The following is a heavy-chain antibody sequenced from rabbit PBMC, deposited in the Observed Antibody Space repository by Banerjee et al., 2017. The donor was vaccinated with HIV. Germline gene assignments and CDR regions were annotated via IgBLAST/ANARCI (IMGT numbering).Heavy chain of an antibody. CDR1: GFSFSSSYY. V-gene: IGHV1S40*01. CDR2: IYTGDGNT. Sequence: QSLEESGGDLVKPGASLTLTCTASGFSFSSSYYMCWVRQAPGKGLEWIGCIYTGDGNTYYASWVNGRFSISKTSSTTVTLQMTSLTAADTATYFCARDLGGSSDLWGQGTLVTVS. D-gene: IGHD8-1*01. CDR3: ARDLGGSSDL. J-gene: IGHJ3*01.